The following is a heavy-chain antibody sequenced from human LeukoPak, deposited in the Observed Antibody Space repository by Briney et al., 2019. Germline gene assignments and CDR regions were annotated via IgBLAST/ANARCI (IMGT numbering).Heavy chain of an antibody. V-gene: IGHV1-18*01. Sequence: ASVKVSCKASGYTFTSYGISWVRQAPGQGLEWMGWISAYNGNTNYAQKLQGRVTMTTDTSTSTAHMELSSLRSEDTAVYYCARADSPSDTAMITAPGYWGQGTLVTVSS. CDR2: ISAYNGNT. J-gene: IGHJ4*02. CDR3: ARADSPSDTAMITAPGY. D-gene: IGHD5-18*01. CDR1: GYTFTSYG.